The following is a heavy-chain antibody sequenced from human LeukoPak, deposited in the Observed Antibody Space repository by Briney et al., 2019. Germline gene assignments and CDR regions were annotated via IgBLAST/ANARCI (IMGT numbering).Heavy chain of an antibody. CDR1: GFTLDDDA. V-gene: IGHV3-43*02. J-gene: IGHJ4*02. CDR2: ISGDGGST. CDR3: ATGSTSLVNY. Sequence: GGSLRPSCAPSGFTLDDDAMHCVRQAPGKGLGWVSLISGDGGSTYYAESVKGRFTISRDNSKNSLYLQMNSLRTEDTALYYCATGSTSLVNYWGQGTLVTVSS. D-gene: IGHD1-1*01.